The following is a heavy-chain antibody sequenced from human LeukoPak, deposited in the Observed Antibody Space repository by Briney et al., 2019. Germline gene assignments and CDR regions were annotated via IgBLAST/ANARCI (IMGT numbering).Heavy chain of an antibody. Sequence: SETLSLPCAVYGGSFSGYYWSWIRQPPGKGLEWIGEIDHSGSTNYNPSLKSRVTISVDTSKNQFSLKLSSVTAADTAVYYCARGYSSSWYGRYYYYGMDVWGQGTTVTVSS. CDR3: ARGYSSSWYGRYYYYGMDV. J-gene: IGHJ6*02. V-gene: IGHV4-34*01. CDR2: IDHSGST. D-gene: IGHD6-13*01. CDR1: GGSFSGYY.